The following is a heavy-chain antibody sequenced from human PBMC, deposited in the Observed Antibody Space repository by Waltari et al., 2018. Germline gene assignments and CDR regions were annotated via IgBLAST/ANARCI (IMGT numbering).Heavy chain of an antibody. CDR2: IYYSGST. J-gene: IGHJ2*01. V-gene: IGHV4-39*01. CDR3: ARHPAMTIMLWYFDL. D-gene: IGHD2-8*01. Sequence: QLQLQESGPGLVKPSETLSLTCTVSGGSISSSSYYWGWIRQPPGKGLEWIGSIYYSGSTYYNPSLTSRGPISVDTSKNQFSLKLRSVTAADTAVYYCARHPAMTIMLWYFDLWGRGTLVTVSS. CDR1: GGSISSSSYY.